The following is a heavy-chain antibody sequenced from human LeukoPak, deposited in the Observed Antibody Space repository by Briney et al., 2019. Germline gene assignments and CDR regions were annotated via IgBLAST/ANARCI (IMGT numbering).Heavy chain of an antibody. J-gene: IGHJ6*02. D-gene: IGHD3-9*01. Sequence: QPGGSLRLSCAASGFTFSSYWMHWVRQAPGKGLVWVSRINSDGSSTSYADSVKGRFTISRDNAKNTLYLQMNSLRAEDTAVYYCARDPSYYGISTGYYYYYGMDVWGQGTTVTVSS. CDR3: ARDPSYYGISTGYYYYYGMDV. CDR1: GFTFSSYW. CDR2: INSDGSST. V-gene: IGHV3-74*01.